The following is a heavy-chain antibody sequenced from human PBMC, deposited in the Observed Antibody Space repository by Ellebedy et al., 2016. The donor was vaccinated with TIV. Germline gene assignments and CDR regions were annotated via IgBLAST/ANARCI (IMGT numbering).Heavy chain of an antibody. CDR1: GYTFSNYF. V-gene: IGHV1-46*04. Sequence: AASLKVSCKASGYTFSNYFVHWVQQAPGQGLEWMGIINPSTGSTTYAQKLQGRLTMTRDTSTSTVYMELSSLRSEDTAVYYCARARSSGWLHTPDYWGQGILVTVSS. CDR2: INPSTGST. CDR3: ARARSSGWLHTPDY. J-gene: IGHJ4*02. D-gene: IGHD6-19*01.